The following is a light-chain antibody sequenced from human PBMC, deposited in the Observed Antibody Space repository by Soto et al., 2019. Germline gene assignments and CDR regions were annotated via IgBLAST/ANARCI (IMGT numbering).Light chain of an antibody. CDR3: QQRDKWPIT. J-gene: IGKJ5*01. Sequence: EIVMTQSPATLSVSPGERVTLSCRASQSVSSDLAWYQQKPGQAPRLLIYGASSRASGIPDRFSGSGSGTDFTLTISSLEPEDFALYYCQQRDKWPITFGQGTRLEIK. CDR2: GAS. CDR1: QSVSSD. V-gene: IGKV3-11*01.